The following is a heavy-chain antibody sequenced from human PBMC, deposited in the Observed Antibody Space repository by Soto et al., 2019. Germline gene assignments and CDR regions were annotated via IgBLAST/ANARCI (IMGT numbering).Heavy chain of an antibody. CDR1: GFTFSDYA. D-gene: IGHD2-2*01. V-gene: IGHV3-23*01. Sequence: EVQLLESGGGLVQPGGSQRLSCAASGFTFSDYAMSWVRQAPGKGLECLSLISGTGVPTLYAGSVKGRFSVSRDNSKNTLFLEMNDLRVDDTAIYYCAKSFCSSSSCFFLWVDPWGPGTLVTVSS. J-gene: IGHJ5*02. CDR3: AKSFCSSSSCFFLWVDP. CDR2: ISGTGVPT.